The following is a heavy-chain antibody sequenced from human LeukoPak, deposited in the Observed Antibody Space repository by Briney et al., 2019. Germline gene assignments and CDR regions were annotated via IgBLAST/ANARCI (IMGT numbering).Heavy chain of an antibody. CDR3: ARHEVIVVVVAAFDY. D-gene: IGHD2-15*01. CDR2: IYYSGST. V-gene: IGHV4-39*01. CDR1: GGSINNYY. Sequence: PSETLSLTCTVSGGSINNYYWSWIRQPPGKGLEWIGSIYYSGSTYYNPSLKSRVTISVDTSKNQFSLKLSSVTAADTAVYYCARHEVIVVVVAAFDYWGQGTLVTVSS. J-gene: IGHJ4*02.